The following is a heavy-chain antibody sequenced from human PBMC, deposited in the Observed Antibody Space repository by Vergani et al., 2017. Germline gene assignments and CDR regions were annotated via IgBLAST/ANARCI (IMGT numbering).Heavy chain of an antibody. CDR2: VSSGTKSQ. D-gene: IGHD6-6*01. J-gene: IGHJ3*01. V-gene: IGHV3-48*01. Sequence: QLVESGGGWVQPGGSLRLSCVVSGFDFSFYIMNWVRQAPGKGLEWVSFVSSGTKSQSYAESVKGRFTISRDSAKNSLYLQMDSLRAEDTAVYDCAGEYRRTSGRAFDFWGQGTKVTVSS. CDR3: AGEYRRTSGRAFDF. CDR1: GFDFSFYI.